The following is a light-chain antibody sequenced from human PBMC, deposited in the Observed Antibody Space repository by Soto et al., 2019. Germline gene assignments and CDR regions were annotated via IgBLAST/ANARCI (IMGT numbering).Light chain of an antibody. CDR3: AAWDDSLNGSYV. Sequence: QSVLTQPPSTSGTPGQRVTISGPGPRSNIGSNTVTCYQQIPGTAPKLLSYRNNQRRSEVPDRSSVSPSVTSPSPALCRRQFEDEADYYCAAWDDSLNGSYVFGTGTKVTVL. V-gene: IGLV1-44*01. CDR2: RNN. J-gene: IGLJ1*01. CDR1: RSNIGSNT.